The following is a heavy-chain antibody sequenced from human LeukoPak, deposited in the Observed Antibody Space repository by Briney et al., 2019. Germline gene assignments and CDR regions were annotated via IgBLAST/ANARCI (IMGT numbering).Heavy chain of an antibody. Sequence: GGSLRLSCAASGFTFSGYWMTWVRQAPGKGLEWVANIKQDGSEKYYVDSVKGRFTISRDNAKNSLYLQMNSLRAEDTAVYYCARVDEGRNGVTVGYWGQGTLVTVSS. D-gene: IGHD2-8*01. CDR1: GFTFSGYW. J-gene: IGHJ4*02. V-gene: IGHV3-7*02. CDR2: IKQDGSEK. CDR3: ARVDEGRNGVTVGY.